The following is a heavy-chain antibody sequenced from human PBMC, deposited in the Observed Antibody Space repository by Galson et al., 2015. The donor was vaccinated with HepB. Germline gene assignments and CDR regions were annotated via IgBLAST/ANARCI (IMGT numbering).Heavy chain of an antibody. CDR1: GYTFTGYF. V-gene: IGHV1-2*06. D-gene: IGHD6-13*01. J-gene: IGHJ4*02. CDR2: INPNSGGT. Sequence: SVKVSCKASGYTFTGYFVHWVRQAPGQGLEWLGRINPNSGGTNYAQNFQGRVAMTRDTSISTAYMELSRLTSDDTAVYYCARGVGSSWYYFDYWGQGALVTVSS. CDR3: ARGVGSSWYYFDY.